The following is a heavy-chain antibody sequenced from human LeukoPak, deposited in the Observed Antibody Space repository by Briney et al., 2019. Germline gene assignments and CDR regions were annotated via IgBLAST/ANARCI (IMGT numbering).Heavy chain of an antibody. J-gene: IGHJ4*02. CDR1: GGSFSGYY. Sequence: SETLSLTCAVYGGSFSGYYWSWIRQPPGKGLEWIGEINHSGSTNYNPSLKSRVTISVDTSKNQFSLNLSSVTAADTAVYYCARQPYDYIWGSYRYTLYFDYWGQGTLATVSS. D-gene: IGHD3-16*02. CDR3: ARQPYDYIWGSYRYTLYFDY. CDR2: INHSGST. V-gene: IGHV4-34*01.